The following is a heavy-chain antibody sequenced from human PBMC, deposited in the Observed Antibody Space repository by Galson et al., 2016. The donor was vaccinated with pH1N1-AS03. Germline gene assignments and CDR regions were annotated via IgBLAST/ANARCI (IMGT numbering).Heavy chain of an antibody. CDR3: AAPGGGSYSY. V-gene: IGHV4-39*07. Sequence: SETLSLTCAVSGGSISSTTYSWAWVRQPPGKGLEWIGSISYSGSTDYNPSLKSRVTISVDTSKKQFSLKVNPVTVADTAVYYCAAPGGGSYSYWGQGKLVTVSS. CDR2: ISYSGST. CDR1: GGSISSTTYS. J-gene: IGHJ4*02. D-gene: IGHD2-21*01.